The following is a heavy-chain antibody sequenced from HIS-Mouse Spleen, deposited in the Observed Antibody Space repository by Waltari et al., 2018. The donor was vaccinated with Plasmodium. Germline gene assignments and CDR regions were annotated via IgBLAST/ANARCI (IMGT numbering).Heavy chain of an antibody. CDR3: ASSGSGSYYY. D-gene: IGHD3-10*01. J-gene: IGHJ4*02. CDR1: GGSFSGYD. V-gene: IGHV4-34*01. Sequence: QLQLQESGAGLLKPSETLSLTCAVYGGSFSGYDWSWIRPPPGKGLEWIGEINHSGSTNYNPSLKSRVTISVDTSKNQFSLKLSSVTAADTAVYYCASSGSGSYYYWGQGTLVTVSS. CDR2: INHSGST.